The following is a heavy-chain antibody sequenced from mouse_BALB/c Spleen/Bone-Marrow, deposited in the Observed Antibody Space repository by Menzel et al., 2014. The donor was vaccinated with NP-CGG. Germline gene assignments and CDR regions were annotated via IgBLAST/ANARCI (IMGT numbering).Heavy chain of an antibody. CDR3: ARLSYYGRFAY. V-gene: IGHV4-1*02. Sequence: EVQLQQSGGGLVQPGGSLKLSCAASGFDFSRYWMSWVRQAPGKGLEWIGEINPDSSTINYTPSLKDKFIISRDNAKNTLYLQMSKVRSEDTALYYYARLSYYGRFAYWGQGTLVTVSA. D-gene: IGHD1-1*01. CDR2: INPDSSTI. CDR1: GFDFSRYW. J-gene: IGHJ3*01.